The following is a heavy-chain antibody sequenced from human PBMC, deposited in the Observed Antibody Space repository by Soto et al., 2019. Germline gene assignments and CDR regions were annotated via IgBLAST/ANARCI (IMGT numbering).Heavy chain of an antibody. Sequence: GGSLRLSCVASGFTFRSYTMNWVRQAPGRGLEWVSVIYGGLTTSYADSVKGRFTISRDNSKNTVFLQMNSLRGEDTAVYYCARDRIEAAGTPRFNYYYGMDVWGQGTTVTVSS. J-gene: IGHJ6*02. CDR1: GFTFRSYT. CDR3: ARDRIEAAGTPRFNYYYGMDV. V-gene: IGHV3-53*01. D-gene: IGHD6-13*01. CDR2: IYGGLTT.